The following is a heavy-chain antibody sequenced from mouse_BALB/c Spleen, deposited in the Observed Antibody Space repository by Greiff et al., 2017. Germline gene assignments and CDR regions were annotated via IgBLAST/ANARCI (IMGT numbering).Heavy chain of an antibody. CDR3: ARQLGLLDY. J-gene: IGHJ2*01. V-gene: IGHV14-3*02. Sequence: EVKVEESGAELVKPGASVKLSCTASGFNIKDTYMHWVKQRPEQGLEWIGRIDPANGNTKYDPKFQGKATITADTSSNTAYLQLSSLTSEDTAVYYCARQLGLLDYWGQGTTLTVSS. D-gene: IGHD3-1*01. CDR1: GFNIKDTY. CDR2: IDPANGNT.